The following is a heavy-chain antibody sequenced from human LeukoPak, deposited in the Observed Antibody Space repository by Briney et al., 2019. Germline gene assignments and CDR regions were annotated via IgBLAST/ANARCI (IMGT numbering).Heavy chain of an antibody. V-gene: IGHV1-46*01. Sequence: ASVKVSCKASGGTFSSYAISWVRQAPGQGLEWMGIINPSGGSTSYAQKFQGRVTMTRDTSTSTVYMELSSLRSEDTAVYYCARATSWDYFDYWGQGTLVTVSS. CDR2: INPSGGST. D-gene: IGHD3-16*01. CDR3: ARATSWDYFDY. J-gene: IGHJ4*02. CDR1: GGTFSSYA.